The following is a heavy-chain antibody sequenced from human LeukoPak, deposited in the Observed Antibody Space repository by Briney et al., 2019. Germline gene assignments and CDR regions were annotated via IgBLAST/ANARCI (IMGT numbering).Heavy chain of an antibody. J-gene: IGHJ4*02. V-gene: IGHV4-31*03. CDR1: AGSISSGGYY. CDR3: ATTVGSYFDY. CDR2: IYYSGST. Sequence: PSETLSLTCTVSAGSISSGGYYSSWIRQHPGKGLEWIGYIYYSGSTYYNPSLKSRVTMSVDTSENQFSLKLSSVTAADTAVYYCATTVGSYFDYWSQGTLVTVSS. D-gene: IGHD3-16*01.